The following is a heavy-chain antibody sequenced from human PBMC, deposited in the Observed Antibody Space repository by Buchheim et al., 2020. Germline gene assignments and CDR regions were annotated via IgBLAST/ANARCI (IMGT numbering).Heavy chain of an antibody. CDR3: ARDRLGYDILTGYYPEDFDY. Sequence: VQLVESGGGVVQPGRSLRLSCVASGFTFSSYAMHWVRQAPGKGLEWVSYISSSGSTIYYADSVKGRFTISRDNAKNSLYLQMNSLRAEDTAVYYCARDRLGYDILTGYYPEDFDYWGQGTL. CDR2: ISSSGSTI. CDR1: GFTFSSYA. D-gene: IGHD3-9*01. V-gene: IGHV3-48*04. J-gene: IGHJ4*02.